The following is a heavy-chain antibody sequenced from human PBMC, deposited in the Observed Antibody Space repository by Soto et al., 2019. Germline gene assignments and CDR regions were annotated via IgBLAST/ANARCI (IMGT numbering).Heavy chain of an antibody. D-gene: IGHD4-17*01. CDR3: ARLRTYASAFDP. CDR2: VYYSGTT. CDR1: GGSISSYY. V-gene: IGHV4-59*08. J-gene: IGHJ5*01. Sequence: LSLTCSVSGGSISSYYWSWIRQPPGKGLEWIGYVYYSGTTNHNPSLKSRVTMSVDTSKNQFSLKLNSVTAADTAVYYCARLRTYASAFDPWGQGTLVTVSS.